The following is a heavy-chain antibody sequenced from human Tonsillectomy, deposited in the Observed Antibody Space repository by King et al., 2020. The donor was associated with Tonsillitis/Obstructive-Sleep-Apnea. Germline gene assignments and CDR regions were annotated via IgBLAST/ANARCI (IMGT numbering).Heavy chain of an antibody. J-gene: IGHJ4*02. V-gene: IGHV3-30*04. D-gene: IGHD6-13*01. CDR3: AREYSRSWPFYY. CDR1: GFTFSSYA. Sequence: VKLVESGGGVVQPGRSLRLSCAASGFTFSSYAMHWVRKAPGKGLEGVAVISYDGSNKYYADSVKGRFTISRDNSKSTLYLQMNSLRAEDTAVYYCAREYSRSWPFYYWGQGTLVTVSS. CDR2: ISYDGSNK.